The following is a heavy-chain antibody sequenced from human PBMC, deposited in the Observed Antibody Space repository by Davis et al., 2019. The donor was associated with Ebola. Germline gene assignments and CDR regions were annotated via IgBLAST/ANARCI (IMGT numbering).Heavy chain of an antibody. D-gene: IGHD3-3*01. J-gene: IGHJ6*03. CDR2: ISGSGGST. V-gene: IGHV3-23*01. Sequence: SCKASGGTFSSYAMSWVRQAPGKGLEWVSAISGSGGSTYYADSVKGRFTISRDNSKNTLYLQMNSLRAEDTAVYYCAKVVAGTTIFGVVTRGYYMDVWGKGTTVTVSS. CDR1: GGTFSSYA. CDR3: AKVVAGTTIFGVVTRGYYMDV.